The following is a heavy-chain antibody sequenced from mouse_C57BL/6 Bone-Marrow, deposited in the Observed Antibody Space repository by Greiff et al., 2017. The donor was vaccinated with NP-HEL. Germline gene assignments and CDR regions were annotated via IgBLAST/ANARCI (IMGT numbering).Heavy chain of an antibody. D-gene: IGHD2-3*01. J-gene: IGHJ2*01. V-gene: IGHV1-64*01. CDR1: GYTFTSYW. CDR2: IHPNSGST. Sequence: QVQLQQPGAELVKPGASVKLSCKASGYTFTSYWMHWVKQRPGHGLEWIGMIHPNSGSTNYNEKFKSKATLTVDKSSSTAYMQLSSLTSEDSAVYYCARDGYYVYFDYWGQGTTLTVSS. CDR3: ARDGYYVYFDY.